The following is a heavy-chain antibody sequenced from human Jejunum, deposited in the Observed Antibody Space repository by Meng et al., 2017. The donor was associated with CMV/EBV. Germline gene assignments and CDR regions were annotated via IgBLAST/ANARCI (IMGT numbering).Heavy chain of an antibody. CDR3: ARVEVGITSGDY. Sequence: QAQVVQSGGEVKEPWDSLKVSCKASGYTFTNYGITWVRQAPGQGLEWMGWISAYNGNTNYAQTLQGRVTMTTDTSTSTAYMELRSLRSDDTAVYYCARVEVGITSGDYWGQGTLVTVSS. V-gene: IGHV1-18*01. CDR1: GYTFTNYG. D-gene: IGHD1-26*01. CDR2: ISAYNGNT. J-gene: IGHJ4*02.